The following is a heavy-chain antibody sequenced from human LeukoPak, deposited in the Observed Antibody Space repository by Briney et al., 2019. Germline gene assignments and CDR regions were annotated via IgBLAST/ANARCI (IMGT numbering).Heavy chain of an antibody. V-gene: IGHV3-23*01. CDR2: ISGSGGST. CDR1: GFTFSSYG. Sequence: PGGSLRLSCAASGFTFSSYGMSWVRQAPGKGLEWVSAISGSGGSTYYADSVKGRFTISRDNSKNTLYLQMNSLRAEDTAVYYCAKDGPLRYFDWVQYYYYYYMDVWGKGTTVTISS. J-gene: IGHJ6*03. D-gene: IGHD3-9*01. CDR3: AKDGPLRYFDWVQYYYYYYMDV.